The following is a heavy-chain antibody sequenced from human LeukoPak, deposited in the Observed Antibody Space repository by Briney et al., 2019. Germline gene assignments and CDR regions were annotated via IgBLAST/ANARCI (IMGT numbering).Heavy chain of an antibody. Sequence: ASVKVSCKASGYTFTSYGISWVRQAPGQGLEWMGWISAYNGNTNYAQKLQGRVTMNTDTCTSTAYMELRSLRSDDTAVYYCARDLGTTVTTYYWGQGTLVTVSS. CDR2: ISAYNGNT. V-gene: IGHV1-18*01. CDR1: GYTFTSYG. D-gene: IGHD4-17*01. CDR3: ARDLGTTVTTYY. J-gene: IGHJ4*02.